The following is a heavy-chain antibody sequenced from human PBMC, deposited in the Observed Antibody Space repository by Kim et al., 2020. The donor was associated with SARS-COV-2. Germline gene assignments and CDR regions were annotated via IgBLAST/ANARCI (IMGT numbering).Heavy chain of an antibody. J-gene: IGHJ6*02. CDR2: IYYSGST. CDR1: SGSISSSSYY. CDR3: ARQYYGMDV. Sequence: SETLSLTCTVSSGSISSSSYYWAWIRQPPGKGLEWIGSIYYSGSTYHNPSLKSRVTISVDTSKNQFSLRLSSVTAADTAVYYCARQYYGMDVWAQGTTVTVSS. V-gene: IGHV4-39*01.